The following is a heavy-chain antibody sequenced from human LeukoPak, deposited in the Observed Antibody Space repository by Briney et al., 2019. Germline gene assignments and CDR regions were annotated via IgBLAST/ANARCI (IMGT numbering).Heavy chain of an antibody. J-gene: IGHJ4*02. CDR3: ARARRPRNYCFY. CDR2: MNPSSGNT. V-gene: IGHV1-8*01. CDR1: GYTFTSYD. Sequence: ASVKVSCKASGYTFTSYDINWVRQATGQGLEWMGWMNPSSGNTGYAQKFQGRVTMTRNTSISIAYMELSSLRSEDTAVYYCARARRPRNYCFYWGQGTLVTVSS. D-gene: IGHD4-11*01.